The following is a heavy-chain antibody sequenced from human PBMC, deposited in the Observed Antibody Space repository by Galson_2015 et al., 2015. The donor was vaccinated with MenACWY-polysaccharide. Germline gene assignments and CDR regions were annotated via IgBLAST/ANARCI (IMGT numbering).Heavy chain of an antibody. J-gene: IGHJ6*04. CDR1: GFTFSTSW. D-gene: IGHD6-13*01. CDR3: ARAPDCGRGSSCHPYDGMDG. CDR2: INPDGSGT. V-gene: IGHV3-74*01. Sequence: SLRLSCAASGFTFSTSWIHWVRHASGKGLEWVSRINPDGSGTTYADSVKGRFTVSRDNAKNAVYLQMDSLRDEDSALYYCARAPDCGRGSSCHPYDGMDGGGSGNRVTVSP.